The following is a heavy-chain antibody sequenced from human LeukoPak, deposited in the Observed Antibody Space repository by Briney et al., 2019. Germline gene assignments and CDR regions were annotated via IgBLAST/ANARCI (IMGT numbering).Heavy chain of an antibody. V-gene: IGHV3-21*01. CDR1: RFTFTTYS. CDR3: ARDLLFLPGVLWSGFDY. J-gene: IGHJ4*02. D-gene: IGHD7-27*01. Sequence: GGSLRLSCAASRFTFTTYSMNWVRQAPGKGLEWVSSISSSGSHIYYADSVKGRFSVSRDNGKNSLYLQMNSLRAEDTAVYYCARDLLFLPGVLWSGFDYWGQGTLVTVSS. CDR2: ISSSGSHI.